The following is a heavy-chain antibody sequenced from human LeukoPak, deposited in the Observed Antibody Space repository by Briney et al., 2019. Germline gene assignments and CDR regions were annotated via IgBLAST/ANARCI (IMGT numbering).Heavy chain of an antibody. CDR2: ISSSSSYI. J-gene: IGHJ5*02. Sequence: PGGSLRLSCAASGFTSSSYSMNWVRQAPGKGLEWVSSISSSSSYIYYADSVKGRFTISRDNAKNSLYLQMNSLRAEDTAVYYCALYYDFWSGYYSNWFDPWGQGTLVTVSS. CDR1: GFTSSSYS. V-gene: IGHV3-21*01. CDR3: ALYYDFWSGYYSNWFDP. D-gene: IGHD3-3*01.